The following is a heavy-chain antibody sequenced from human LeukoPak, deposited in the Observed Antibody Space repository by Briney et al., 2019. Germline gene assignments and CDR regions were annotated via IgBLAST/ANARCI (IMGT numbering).Heavy chain of an antibody. CDR3: ARDPSIAAFDY. CDR1: GGSISSYY. V-gene: IGHV4-59*12. Sequence: PSETLSLTCTVSGGSISSYYWSWIRQPPGKGLEWIGYIYYSGSTNYNPSLKSRVTISVDTSKNQFSLKLSSVTAADTAVYYCARDPSIAAFDYWGQGTLVTVSS. CDR2: IYYSGST. D-gene: IGHD6-6*01. J-gene: IGHJ4*02.